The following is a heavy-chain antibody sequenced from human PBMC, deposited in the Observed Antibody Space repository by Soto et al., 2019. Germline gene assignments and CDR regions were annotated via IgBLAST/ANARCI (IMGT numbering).Heavy chain of an antibody. Sequence: EVQLVESGGGLVQPGGSLRLSCAASGFTFSSYEMNWVRQAPGKGLEWVSYISSSGSTIYYADSVKGRFTISRDNAKNSLYLQMNSLRAEDTAVYYCAISLQGGYRYWGQGTLDTVSS. CDR2: ISSSGSTI. J-gene: IGHJ4*02. CDR3: AISLQGGYRY. V-gene: IGHV3-48*03. CDR1: GFTFSSYE. D-gene: IGHD5-18*01.